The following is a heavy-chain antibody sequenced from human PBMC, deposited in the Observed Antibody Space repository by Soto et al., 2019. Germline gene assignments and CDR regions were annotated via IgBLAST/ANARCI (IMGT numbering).Heavy chain of an antibody. V-gene: IGHV1-18*01. CDR1: GYTFTSYG. CDR3: ARAGWNSSRKYYYYYGMDV. D-gene: IGHD6-13*01. Sequence: QVQLVQSGAEVKKPGASVKVSCKASGYTFTSYGISWVRQAPGQGLEWMGWISAYNGNTNYAQKRPGRVTMTTASXTSXAXTEVRSLRSDDTAVYYCARAGWNSSRKYYYYYGMDVWGQGTTVTVSS. CDR2: ISAYNGNT. J-gene: IGHJ6*02.